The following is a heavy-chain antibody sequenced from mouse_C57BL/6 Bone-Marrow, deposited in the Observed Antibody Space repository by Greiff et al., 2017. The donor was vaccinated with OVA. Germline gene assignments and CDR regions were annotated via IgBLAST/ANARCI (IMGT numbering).Heavy chain of an antibody. CDR1: GYTFTDYN. CDR3: ARRSHYYGSSWFAY. Sequence: EVQLQESGPELVKPGASVKMSCKASGYTFTDYNMHWVKQSHGKSLEWIGYINPNNGGTSYNQKFKGKATLTVNKSSSTAYMELRSLTSEDSAVYYCARRSHYYGSSWFAYWGQGTLVTVSA. J-gene: IGHJ3*01. V-gene: IGHV1-22*01. CDR2: INPNNGGT. D-gene: IGHD1-1*01.